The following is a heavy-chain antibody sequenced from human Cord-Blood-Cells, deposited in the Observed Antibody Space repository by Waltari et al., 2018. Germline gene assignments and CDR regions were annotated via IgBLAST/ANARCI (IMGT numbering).Heavy chain of an antibody. J-gene: IGHJ3*02. D-gene: IGHD1-26*01. V-gene: IGHV4-39*07. Sequence: QLQLQESGPGLVKPSETLSLTCTVSGGSISSSSYSWGWIRQPPGKGLEWIGSIYYSGSTYYNPSLKSRVTISVDTSKNQFSLKLSSVTAADTAVYYCARQAGATAFDIWGQGTMVTVSS. CDR2: IYYSGST. CDR3: ARQAGATAFDI. CDR1: GGSISSSSYS.